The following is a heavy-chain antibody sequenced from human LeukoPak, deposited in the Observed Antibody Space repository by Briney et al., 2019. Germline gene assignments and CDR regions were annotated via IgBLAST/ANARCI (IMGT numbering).Heavy chain of an antibody. CDR1: GGSISSYY. V-gene: IGHV4-4*07. D-gene: IGHD3-10*01. Sequence: SETLSLTCTVSGGSISSYYWSWIRQPAGKGLEWIGRIYTSGSTNYNPSPKSRVTMSVDTSKNQFSLKLSSVTAADTAVYYCARVRVIGRAMVRENYYYYYMDVWGKGTTVTISS. CDR2: IYTSGST. CDR3: ARVRVIGRAMVRENYYYYYMDV. J-gene: IGHJ6*03.